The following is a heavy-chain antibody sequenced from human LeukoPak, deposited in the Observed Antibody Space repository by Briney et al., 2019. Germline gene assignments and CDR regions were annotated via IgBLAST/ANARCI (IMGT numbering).Heavy chain of an antibody. CDR1: GYTFTSYA. J-gene: IGHJ6*02. V-gene: IGHV7-4-1*02. Sequence: GASVKVSCKASGYTFTSYAMNWVRQAPGQGLEWMGWINTNTGNPTYAQGFTGRFVFSLDTSVSTAYLQISSLKAEDTAVYYCAREYDDILTGYYMRTRPPYYGMDVWGQGTTVTVSS. CDR2: INTNTGNP. CDR3: AREYDDILTGYYMRTRPPYYGMDV. D-gene: IGHD3-9*01.